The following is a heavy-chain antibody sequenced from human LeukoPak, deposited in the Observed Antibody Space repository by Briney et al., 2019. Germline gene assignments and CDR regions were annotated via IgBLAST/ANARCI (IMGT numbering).Heavy chain of an antibody. CDR3: ARGLAPDFWSGPETYMDV. D-gene: IGHD3-3*01. J-gene: IGHJ6*03. V-gene: IGHV3-23*01. CDR2: ISGSEDRT. CDR1: GFTFSAYA. Sequence: GSLRLSCEASGFTFSAYALSWVRQAPSKGLEWVSCISGSEDRTAYADSVRGRFTISRDNSKNTLYLQMNSLRSEDTAVYYCARGLAPDFWSGPETYMDVWGKGTTVTVSS.